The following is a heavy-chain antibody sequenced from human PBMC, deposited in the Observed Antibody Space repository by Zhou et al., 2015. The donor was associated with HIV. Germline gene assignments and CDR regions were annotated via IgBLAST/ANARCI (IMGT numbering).Heavy chain of an antibody. D-gene: IGHD6-6*01. Sequence: QVQLVQSGAEVKKPGSSVKVSCKASGGTFSSYGISWVRQAPGQGLEWMGWIIPVFGTAKYAQKFQGRVSITADRSTNTAYMELRSLRSEDTAVYYCARDRGAARPDWRYFDLWGRGTLVTVSP. CDR3: ARDRGAARPDWRYFDL. V-gene: IGHV1-69*06. CDR1: GGTFSSYG. CDR2: IIPVFGTA. J-gene: IGHJ2*01.